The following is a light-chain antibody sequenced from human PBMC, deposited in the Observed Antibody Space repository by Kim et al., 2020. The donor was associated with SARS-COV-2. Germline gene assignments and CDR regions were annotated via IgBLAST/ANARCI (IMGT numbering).Light chain of an antibody. J-gene: IGLJ2*01. CDR1: SNDIGSYDF. CDR3: SSYAGSNNVL. Sequence: GQSVPLSCTGTSNDIGSYDFGSWYQQHPGKAPKLMIYEGSKWPSGVPDRFSGSKSGNTASLTVSGLQAEDEADYYCSSYAGSNNVLFGGGTQLTVL. V-gene: IGLV2-8*01. CDR2: EGS.